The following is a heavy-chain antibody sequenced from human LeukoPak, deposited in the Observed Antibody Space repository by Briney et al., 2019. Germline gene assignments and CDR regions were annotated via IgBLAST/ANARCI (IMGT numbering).Heavy chain of an antibody. CDR2: IYSGGST. D-gene: IGHD6-19*01. CDR1: GFTVSSNY. V-gene: IGHV3-53*01. Sequence: GGSLRLSCAASGFTVSSNYMSWVRQAPGKGLEWVSVIYSGGSTYYADSVKGRLTISRDNSKNTLYLQMNSLRAEDTAVYYCARDTPYSSGRFDYWGQGTLVTVSS. J-gene: IGHJ4*02. CDR3: ARDTPYSSGRFDY.